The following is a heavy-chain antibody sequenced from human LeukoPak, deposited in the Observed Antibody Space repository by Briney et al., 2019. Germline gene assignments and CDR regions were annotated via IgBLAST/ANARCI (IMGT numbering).Heavy chain of an antibody. V-gene: IGHV4-39*07. CDR1: GGSISSSSYY. D-gene: IGHD2-15*01. CDR3: ARDPPFHCSGGSCLPD. J-gene: IGHJ4*02. CDR2: IYYSGST. Sequence: SETLSLTCTVSGGSISSSSYYWGWIRQPPGKGLEWIGSIYYSGSTYYNPSLKSRVTISVDTSKNQFSLKLSSVTAADTAVYYCARDPPFHCSGGSCLPDWGQGTLVTVSS.